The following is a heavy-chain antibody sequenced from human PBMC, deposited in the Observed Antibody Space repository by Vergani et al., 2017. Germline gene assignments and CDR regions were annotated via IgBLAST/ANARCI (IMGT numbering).Heavy chain of an antibody. CDR1: GGPISSGGYS. CDR2: IYHSGST. Sequence: QLQLQESGSGLVKPSQTLSLTCAVPGGPISSGGYSWSWIRQPPGKGLEWIGYIYHSGSTYYNPSLKSRVTIAVDRPKNQFSLKLSSVTAADTAVYYCARVGVYDSLSGPLRGGWFDPWGQGTLVTVSS. J-gene: IGHJ5*02. V-gene: IGHV4-30-2*01. D-gene: IGHD3-9*01. CDR3: ARVGVYDSLSGPLRGGWFDP.